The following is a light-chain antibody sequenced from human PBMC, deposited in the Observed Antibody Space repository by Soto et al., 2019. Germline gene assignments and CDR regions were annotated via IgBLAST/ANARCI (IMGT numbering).Light chain of an antibody. CDR2: EVS. CDR3: SSYAGSNNLV. V-gene: IGLV2-8*01. CDR1: SSDVGGYNY. Sequence: QSALTQPPSASGSPGQSVTISCTGTSSDVGGYNYVSWYQQHPGKAPKLMIYEVSKRPSGVPDRFSGSKSGNTASLTVSGLQAEYEADYYSSSYAGSNNLVFGGGTKLTVL. J-gene: IGLJ2*01.